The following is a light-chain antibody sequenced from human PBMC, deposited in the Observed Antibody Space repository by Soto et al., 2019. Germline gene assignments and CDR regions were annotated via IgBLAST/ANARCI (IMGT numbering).Light chain of an antibody. CDR3: QQYNKWPYT. CDR1: QSVGRN. CDR2: GTS. Sequence: EIVMTQSPVALSVSPGESAALSCRASQSVGRNFAWYQQRPGQAPRVLIYGTSNRAPGVPARFSGSGSGTDLTLTISSLQSEDFAVYYCQQYNKWPYTFGQGTRLEIK. V-gene: IGKV3-15*01. J-gene: IGKJ2*01.